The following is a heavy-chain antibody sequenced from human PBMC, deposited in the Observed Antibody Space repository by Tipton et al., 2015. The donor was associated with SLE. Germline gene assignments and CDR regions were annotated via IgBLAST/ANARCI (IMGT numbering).Heavy chain of an antibody. Sequence: SLRLSCAASGFTVSSNYMSWVRQAPGKGLEWVSVIYSGGSTYYADSVKGRFTISRDNSKNTLYLQMNSLRAEDTAVYYCARDPPGYNWNDPGGYWGQGTLVTVSS. V-gene: IGHV3-66*02. CDR3: ARDPPGYNWNDPGGY. D-gene: IGHD1-20*01. CDR1: GFTVSSNY. J-gene: IGHJ4*02. CDR2: IYSGGST.